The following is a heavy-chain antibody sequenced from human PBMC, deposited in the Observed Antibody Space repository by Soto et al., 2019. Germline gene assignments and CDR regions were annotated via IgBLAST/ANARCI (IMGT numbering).Heavy chain of an antibody. V-gene: IGHV1-46*03. J-gene: IGHJ3*02. D-gene: IGHD3-9*01. CDR3: ASSYYDILTGFASGAFDI. CDR1: GYTFTSYY. CDR2: INPSGGST. Sequence: QVQLVQSGAEVKKPGASVKVSCKASGYTFTSYYMHWVRQAPGQGLEWMGIINPSGGSTSYAQKFQGRVTMTRDTSTSTVYMELSSLRSEDTAVYYCASSYYDILTGFASGAFDIWGQWTMVTVSS.